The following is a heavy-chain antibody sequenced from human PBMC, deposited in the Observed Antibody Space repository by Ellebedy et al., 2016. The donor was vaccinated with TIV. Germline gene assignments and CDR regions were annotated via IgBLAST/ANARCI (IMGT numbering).Heavy chain of an antibody. V-gene: IGHV1-69*13. J-gene: IGHJ4*02. Sequence: SVKVSCXASGGTFSSYAISWVRQAPGQGLEWMGGIIPIFGTANYAQKFQGRVTITADESTSTAYMELSSLRSEDTAVYYCARGTGYSSSWYYFDYWGQGTLVTVSS. CDR1: GGTFSSYA. D-gene: IGHD6-13*01. CDR3: ARGTGYSSSWYYFDY. CDR2: IIPIFGTA.